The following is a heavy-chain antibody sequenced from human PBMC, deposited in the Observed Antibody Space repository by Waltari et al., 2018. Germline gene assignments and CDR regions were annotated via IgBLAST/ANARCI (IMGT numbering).Heavy chain of an antibody. CDR1: GGPFSSYA. CDR3: ARGMTTVTQTYYYYYGMDV. V-gene: IGHV1-69*04. Sequence: QVQLVQSGAEVKKPGSSVTFSCKASGGPFSSYAISWVRQAPGHGLEWMGRIIPILGIANYAQKFQGRVTITADKSTSTAYMELSSLRSEDTAVYYCARGMTTVTQTYYYYYGMDVWGQGTTVTVSS. J-gene: IGHJ6*02. D-gene: IGHD4-17*01. CDR2: IIPILGIA.